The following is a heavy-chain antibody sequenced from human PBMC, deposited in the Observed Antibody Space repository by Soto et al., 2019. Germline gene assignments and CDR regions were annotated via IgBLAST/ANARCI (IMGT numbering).Heavy chain of an antibody. J-gene: IGHJ6*02. D-gene: IGHD6-13*01. CDR2: INAGNGNT. Sequence: ASVKVSCKASGYTFTSYAMHWVCQAPGQRLEWMGWINAGNGNTKYSQKFQGRVTITRDTSASTAYMELSSLRSEDTAVYYCARDGVKIWGAAAGGDYYYGMDVWGQGTTVTVSS. CDR3: ARDGVKIWGAAAGGDYYYGMDV. CDR1: GYTFTSYA. V-gene: IGHV1-3*01.